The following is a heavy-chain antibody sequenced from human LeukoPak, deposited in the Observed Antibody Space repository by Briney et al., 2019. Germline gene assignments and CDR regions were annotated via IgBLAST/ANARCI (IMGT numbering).Heavy chain of an antibody. J-gene: IGHJ4*02. V-gene: IGHV3-48*03. CDR2: ISSSGSTI. CDR1: GFTFSSYE. CDR3: ATYSGYNHDY. D-gene: IGHD5-12*01. Sequence: PGGSLRLSCAASGFTFSSYEMNWVRQAPGKGLEWVSYISSSGSTIYYAGSVKGRFTISRDNAKNSLYLQMNSLRAEDTAVYYCATYSGYNHDYWGQGTLVTVSS.